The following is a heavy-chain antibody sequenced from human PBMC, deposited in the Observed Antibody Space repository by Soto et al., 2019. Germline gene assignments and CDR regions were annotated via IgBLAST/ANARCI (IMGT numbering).Heavy chain of an antibody. V-gene: IGHV6-1*01. J-gene: IGHJ5*02. Sequence: PSQTLSLTCAISGDSVSTDNGAWNWIRQSPSGGLEWLGRTYYRSKWYTDYAASVKSRINIDADTSKNQFSLRLNSVTPEDTAVYYCARISYLSVPAWGQGTQVTVSS. CDR2: TYYRSKWYT. CDR1: GDSVSTDNGA. CDR3: ARISYLSVPA. D-gene: IGHD2-2*01.